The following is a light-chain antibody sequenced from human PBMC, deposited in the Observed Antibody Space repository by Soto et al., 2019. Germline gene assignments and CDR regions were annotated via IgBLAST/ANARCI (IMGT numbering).Light chain of an antibody. J-gene: IGKJ1*01. Sequence: DIQMTQSPSTLSASVGDRVTIACRASQTINNWVAWYQQKPGKAPKLLIYHVSTLESGVPSRFSGSGSGTEFTLTISSLQPDDFATYYCQQYNSFSTFGQGTKVEIK. CDR1: QTINNW. CDR3: QQYNSFST. V-gene: IGKV1-5*01. CDR2: HVS.